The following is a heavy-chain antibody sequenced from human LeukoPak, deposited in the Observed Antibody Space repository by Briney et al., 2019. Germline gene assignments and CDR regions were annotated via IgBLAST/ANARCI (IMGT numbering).Heavy chain of an antibody. CDR2: ISWDGGST. D-gene: IGHD6-13*01. V-gene: IGHV3-43*01. Sequence: GGSLRLSCAASGFTFDDYTMHWVRQAPGKGLEWVSLISWDGGSTYYADSVKGRFTISRDNAESSLYLQMNSLRAEDTAIYYCFAASITVDGYWGQGTLVTVSS. CDR3: FAASITVDGY. J-gene: IGHJ4*02. CDR1: GFTFDDYT.